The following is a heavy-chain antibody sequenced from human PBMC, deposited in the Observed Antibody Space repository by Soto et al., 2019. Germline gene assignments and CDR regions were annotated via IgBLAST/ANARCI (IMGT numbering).Heavy chain of an antibody. J-gene: IGHJ1*01. Sequence: QVQLVESGGGVVQPGRSLRLSCTASGFAFSSYVRHWVRQAPGEGLEWVAGISVDGGSTHYADSVKGRFTISRDNSKNTVYLQMDGLTAEETAVYYCAREDESSGHAGTFQHWGQGTLVTVSS. CDR1: GFAFSSYV. V-gene: IGHV3-30-3*01. CDR3: AREDESSGHAGTFQH. D-gene: IGHD3-22*01. CDR2: ISVDGGST.